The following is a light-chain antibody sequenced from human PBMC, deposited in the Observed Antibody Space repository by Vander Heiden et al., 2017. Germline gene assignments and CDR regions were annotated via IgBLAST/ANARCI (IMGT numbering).Light chain of an antibody. CDR1: QSVSSY. J-gene: IGKJ2*01. Sequence: EIVLTQSQATLALSPGERATLSCRASQSVSSYLTWYQQKPGQAPRLLIYDASSRATGIPARFSGSGSGTDFTLTISSLEPEDFAVYYCQQRSNWPMYTFGQGTKLEIK. V-gene: IGKV3-11*01. CDR3: QQRSNWPMYT. CDR2: DAS.